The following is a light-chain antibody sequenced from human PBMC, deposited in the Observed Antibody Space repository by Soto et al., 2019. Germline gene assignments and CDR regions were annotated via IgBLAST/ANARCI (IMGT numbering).Light chain of an antibody. CDR1: QGIGNA. Sequence: AIQMTQSPSSLSASVGDRVTISCRASQGIGNALGWYQQKPGKPPKVLIYDASSLESGVPSRFSGSGSGTDFTLTISRLEPEDFVVYYCQQYGSSPPTFGHGTRLEIK. V-gene: IGKV1-13*02. CDR2: DAS. CDR3: QQYGSSPPT. J-gene: IGKJ5*01.